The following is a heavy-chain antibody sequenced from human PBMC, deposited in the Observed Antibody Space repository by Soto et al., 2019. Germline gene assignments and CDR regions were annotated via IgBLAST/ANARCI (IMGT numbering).Heavy chain of an antibody. J-gene: IGHJ6*03. CDR1: GGSISSSSYY. V-gene: IGHV4-39*01. D-gene: IGHD3-10*01. CDR2: IYYSGST. Sequence: SETLSLTCTVSGGSISSSSYYWGWIRQPPGKGLEWIGSIYYSGSTYYNPSLKSRVTISVDTSKNQFSLKLSSVTAADTAVYYCARHKGIRLLWFGELGGYYYYMDVWGKGTTVTVSS. CDR3: ARHKGIRLLWFGELGGYYYYMDV.